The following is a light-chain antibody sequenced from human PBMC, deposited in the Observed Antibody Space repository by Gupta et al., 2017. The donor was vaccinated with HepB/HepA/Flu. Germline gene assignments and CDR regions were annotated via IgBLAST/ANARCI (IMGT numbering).Light chain of an antibody. CDR1: QSVDSD. CDR3: QQRSNWPPFT. J-gene: IGKJ3*01. CDR2: DAS. Sequence: EIVLTQSPATLSLSPGERATLSCRASQSVDSDLAWYQQKPGQAPRVLIYDASNRAPGIPARFRGSGSGTHFTLTISSREPEDFAVYYCQQRSNWPPFTFGPGTKVEIK. V-gene: IGKV3-11*01.